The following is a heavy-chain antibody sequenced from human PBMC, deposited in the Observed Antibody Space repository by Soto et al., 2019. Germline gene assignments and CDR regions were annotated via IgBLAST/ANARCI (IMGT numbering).Heavy chain of an antibody. CDR1: GGIFSNFA. Sequence: QVQLVQSGAEVKKPGSSVKVSCKASGGIFSNFAFNWMRQAPGQGLEWMGGIIPTLGKPHYAQKFLGRVTITAGESTRTVYMEMSSLTVEDTAVYYCARVGLGAYDYWGQGTLVIVSS. V-gene: IGHV1-69*01. CDR2: IIPTLGKP. CDR3: ARVGLGAYDY. J-gene: IGHJ4*02. D-gene: IGHD6-19*01.